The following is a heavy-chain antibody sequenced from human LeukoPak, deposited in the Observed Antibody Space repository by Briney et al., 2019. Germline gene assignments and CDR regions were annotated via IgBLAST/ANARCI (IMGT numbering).Heavy chain of an antibody. CDR3: ARHVNYLLNWFDP. J-gene: IGHJ5*02. CDR2: IYYSGST. Sequence: SETLSLTCTVSGGSISSSSYYWGWVRQPPGRGLEWVGSIYYSGSTYDNSSLKSRVTISVDTSKNQFSLKLSSVTAADTAVYYCARHVNYLLNWFDPWGQGTLVTASS. CDR1: GGSISSSSYY. V-gene: IGHV4-39*01. D-gene: IGHD2/OR15-2a*01.